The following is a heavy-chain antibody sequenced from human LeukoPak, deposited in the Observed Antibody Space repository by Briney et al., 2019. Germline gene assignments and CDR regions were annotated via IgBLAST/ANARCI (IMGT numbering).Heavy chain of an antibody. J-gene: IGHJ6*02. CDR1: GFTFSSYA. CDR3: ARDQSSPKQGYYYYGMDV. CDR2: ISYDGSNK. D-gene: IGHD2-2*01. Sequence: GGSLRLSCAASGFTFSSYAMHCVRQAPGKGLEWVAVISYDGSNKYYADSVKGRFTISRDNSKNTLYLQMNSLRAEDTAVYYCARDQSSPKQGYYYYGMDVWGQGTTVTVSS. V-gene: IGHV3-30-3*01.